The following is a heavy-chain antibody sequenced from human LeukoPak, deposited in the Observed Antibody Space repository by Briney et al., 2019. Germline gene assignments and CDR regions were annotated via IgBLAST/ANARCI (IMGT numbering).Heavy chain of an antibody. CDR3: AKEGGTGTRFDH. D-gene: IGHD1-7*01. CDR1: GFTFSSSA. J-gene: IGHJ4*02. Sequence: GGSLRLSCAASGFTFSSSAMSWVRPAPGKGLYWVSAISGSGTGTYYADSVKGRFTISRDNSKNTLYLQMNSLRAEDTAVYYCAKEGGTGTRFDHWGQGTLVTVSS. CDR2: ISGSGTGT. V-gene: IGHV3-23*01.